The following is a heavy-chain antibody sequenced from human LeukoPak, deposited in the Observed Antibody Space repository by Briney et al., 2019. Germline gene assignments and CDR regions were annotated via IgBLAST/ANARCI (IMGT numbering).Heavy chain of an antibody. CDR1: GYTFTSYA. Sequence: ASVKVSCKASGYTFTSYAMNWVRQAPGQGLEWMGWINTNTGNPTYAQGFTGRFVFSLDTSVSTAYLQISSLKAEDTAVYYCARDRGRYYYDSSGYREDAFDIWGQGTMVTVSS. CDR3: ARDRGRYYYDSSGYREDAFDI. J-gene: IGHJ3*02. V-gene: IGHV7-4-1*02. CDR2: INTNTGNP. D-gene: IGHD3-22*01.